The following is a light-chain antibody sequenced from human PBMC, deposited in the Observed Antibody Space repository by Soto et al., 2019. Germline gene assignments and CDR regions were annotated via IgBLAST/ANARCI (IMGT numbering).Light chain of an antibody. CDR3: QQYSHWWS. CDR1: QSINSN. V-gene: IGKV3-15*01. Sequence: EIVMTQSPATLSVSPGERATLSCRASQSINSNLAWYQQKPGQAPRLLIYGASTRATGVPARFSGSGSGTEFPLTISSLQSEDFAVYYCQQYSHWWSFGQGTKGDIK. CDR2: GAS. J-gene: IGKJ1*01.